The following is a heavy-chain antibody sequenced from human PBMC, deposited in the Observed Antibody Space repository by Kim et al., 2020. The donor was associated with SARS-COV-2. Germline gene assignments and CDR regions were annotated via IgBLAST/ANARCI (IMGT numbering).Heavy chain of an antibody. CDR3: ARAQLVEFISGAFDI. Sequence: GGSLRLSCAASGFTFSSYAMHWVRQAPGKGLEWVAVISYDGSNKYYADSVKGRFTISRDNSKNTLYLQMNSLRAEDTAVYYCARAQLVEFISGAFDIWG. V-gene: IGHV3-30*04. J-gene: IGHJ3*02. D-gene: IGHD3-16*01. CDR1: GFTFSSYA. CDR2: ISYDGSNK.